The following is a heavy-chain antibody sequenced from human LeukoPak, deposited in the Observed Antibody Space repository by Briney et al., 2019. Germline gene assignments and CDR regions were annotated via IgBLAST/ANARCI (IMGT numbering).Heavy chain of an antibody. V-gene: IGHV1-18*01. Sequence: ASVKVSCKASGCTLTSCGISWVRQAPGQGLEWMGWISAYNGNTNYAQKLRGRVTMTTDTSTSTAYMELRSLRSDDTAVYYCARGPFSWFDPWGQGTLVTVSS. CDR3: ARGPFSWFDP. CDR1: GCTLTSCG. J-gene: IGHJ5*02. CDR2: ISAYNGNT.